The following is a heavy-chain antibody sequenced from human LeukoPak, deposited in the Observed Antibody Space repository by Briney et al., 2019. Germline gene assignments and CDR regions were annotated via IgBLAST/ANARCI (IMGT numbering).Heavy chain of an antibody. J-gene: IGHJ4*02. CDR1: GGSITNYY. CDR2: MHYSGVT. CDR3: ASILYGSNGFDY. Sequence: SETLSLTCTVSGGSITNYYWSWIRRPPGKGLEYIAYMHYSGVTNYNPSLKSRVTMSVDTSKNQLSLRLTSATAADTAVYYCASILYGSNGFDYWGQGTLVTVSS. V-gene: IGHV4-59*01. D-gene: IGHD4/OR15-4a*01.